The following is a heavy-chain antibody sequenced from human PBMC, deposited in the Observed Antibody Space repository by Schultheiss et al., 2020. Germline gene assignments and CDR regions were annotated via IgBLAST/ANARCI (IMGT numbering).Heavy chain of an antibody. CDR3: ARADCSSTSCYRFDP. V-gene: IGHV4-61*02. Sequence: SETLSLTCTVSGGSISSGGYYWSWIRQHPGKGLEWIGRIYTSGSTNYNPSLKSRVTISVDTSKNQFSLKLSSVTAADTAVYYCARADCSSTSCYRFDPWGQGTLVTVSS. CDR2: IYTSGST. J-gene: IGHJ5*02. CDR1: GGSISSGGYY. D-gene: IGHD2-2*01.